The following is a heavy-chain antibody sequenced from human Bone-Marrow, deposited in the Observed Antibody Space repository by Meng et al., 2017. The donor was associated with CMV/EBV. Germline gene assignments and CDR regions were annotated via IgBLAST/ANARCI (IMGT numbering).Heavy chain of an antibody. V-gene: IGHV1-69*05. CDR3: VRGNYDFWSGYYYQSTNCWFDP. Sequence: SVKVSCKASGGTFSSYAISWVRQAPGQGLEWMGGIIPIFGTANYAQKFQGRVTITTDESTSTAYMELSSLRSEDTAVYYCVRGNYDFWSGYYYQSTNCWFDPWGQGTLVTVSS. CDR1: GGTFSSYA. J-gene: IGHJ5*02. D-gene: IGHD3-3*01. CDR2: IIPIFGTA.